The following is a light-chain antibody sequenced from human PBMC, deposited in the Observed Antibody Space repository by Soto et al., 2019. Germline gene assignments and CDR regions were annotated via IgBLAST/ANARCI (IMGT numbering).Light chain of an antibody. CDR2: EVS. J-gene: IGLJ2*01. CDR1: SSDVGGYNY. V-gene: IGLV2-8*01. Sequence: QSALTQPPSASGSPGQSVTISCIGTSSDVGGYNYVSWYQQLPGKAPTLMIYEVSKRPSGVPDRFSGSKSGNTASLTVSGRHAEDEAEYYCSSYAGTLGVFGGGTKLTVL. CDR3: SSYAGTLGV.